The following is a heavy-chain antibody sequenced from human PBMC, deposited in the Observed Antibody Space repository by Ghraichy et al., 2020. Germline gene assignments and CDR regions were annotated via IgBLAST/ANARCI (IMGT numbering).Heavy chain of an antibody. CDR2: IIPIFGTA. CDR1: GGTFSSYA. D-gene: IGHD5-18*01. Sequence: SVKVSCKASGGTFSSYAISWVRQAPGQGLEWMGGIIPIFGTANYAQKFQGRVTITADESTSTAYMELSSLRSEDTAVYYCARGGMSAAMVPYYYYYYMDVWGKGTTVTVSS. CDR3: ARGGMSAAMVPYYYYYYMDV. V-gene: IGHV1-69*13. J-gene: IGHJ6*03.